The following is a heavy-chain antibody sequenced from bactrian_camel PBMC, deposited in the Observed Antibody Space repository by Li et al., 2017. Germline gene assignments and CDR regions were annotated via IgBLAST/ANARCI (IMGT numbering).Heavy chain of an antibody. CDR1: GYTYNY. Sequence: HVQLVESGGGSVQAGGSLRLSCKYIGYTYNYIGWFRQAPGKEREGVATIATDGGNSWYADSVKGRFTISIDNAKNTLYLQMNSLRADDTAMYYCAIGLFADFGLGRGTQVTVS. J-gene: IGHJ4*01. CDR2: IATDGGNS. V-gene: IGHV3S1*01. D-gene: IGHD5*01.